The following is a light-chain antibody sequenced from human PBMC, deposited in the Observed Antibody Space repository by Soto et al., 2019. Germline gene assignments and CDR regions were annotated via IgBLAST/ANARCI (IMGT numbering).Light chain of an antibody. V-gene: IGLV2-8*01. CDR2: EVT. Sequence: QSALTQPPSASGSPGQSVTISCAGTSSDVGAFNYVSWYQQLPGKAPKLMIYEVTKRPSGVPDRFSGAKSGNTASLTVSGLQAEDEADYYCSSYAGSNIVIFGGGTKLTVL. CDR1: SSDVGAFNY. CDR3: SSYAGSNIVI. J-gene: IGLJ2*01.